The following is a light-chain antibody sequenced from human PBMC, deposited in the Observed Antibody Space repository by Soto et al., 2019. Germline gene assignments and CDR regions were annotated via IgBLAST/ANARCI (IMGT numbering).Light chain of an antibody. Sequence: LTQSPATLSASVGDRVTITCRASQSISSYLAWYQQKPGKAPKLLIYAASTLQSGVPSRFSGSGSGTDFTLTISCLQSEDFATYYCQQYYSYPITFGQGTRLEIK. CDR3: QQYYSYPIT. CDR1: QSISSY. V-gene: IGKV1-9*01. CDR2: AAS. J-gene: IGKJ5*01.